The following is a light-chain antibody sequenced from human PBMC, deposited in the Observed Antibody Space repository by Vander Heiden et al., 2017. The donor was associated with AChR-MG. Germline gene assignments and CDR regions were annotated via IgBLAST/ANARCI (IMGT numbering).Light chain of an antibody. CDR1: ALPKQY. CDR2: KDT. Sequence: SYELTQPPSVSVSPGQTARITCSGNALPKQYAYWYQQKPGQAPVLLIYKDTERPSGIPERFSGSTSGTTVTLTISGVQAEDEADYYCQSADSSGTGLFGGGTKL. J-gene: IGLJ2*01. CDR3: QSADSSGTGL. V-gene: IGLV3-25*03.